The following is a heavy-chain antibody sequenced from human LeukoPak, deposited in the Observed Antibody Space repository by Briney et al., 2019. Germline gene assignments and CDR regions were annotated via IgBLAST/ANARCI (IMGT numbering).Heavy chain of an antibody. CDR2: IQQDGSEK. CDR3: AREAQLWLQPLDY. D-gene: IGHD5-18*01. Sequence: GGSLRLSCVASGFTFSNYLMSWVRQAPGKGLEWVANIQQDGSEKNYVDSVKGRFTISRDNVKNSLYLQMNSLRAEDTAVYYCAREAQLWLQPLDYWGQGTLVTVSS. V-gene: IGHV3-7*03. CDR1: GFTFSNYL. J-gene: IGHJ4*02.